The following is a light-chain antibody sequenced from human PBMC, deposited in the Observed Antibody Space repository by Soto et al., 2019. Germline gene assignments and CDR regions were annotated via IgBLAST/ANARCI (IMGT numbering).Light chain of an antibody. J-gene: IGLJ1*01. V-gene: IGLV2-14*01. CDR2: EVN. CDR3: SSYTSSSTLYV. Sequence: QSVLTHPASVSGSPRQSITISCTGASSDVGSYTYVSWYQQHPGKAPKLMIYEVNNRPSGVSNRFSGSKSGNTASLTISGLQAEDEADYYCSSYTSSSTLYVFGTGTKVTVL. CDR1: SSDVGSYTY.